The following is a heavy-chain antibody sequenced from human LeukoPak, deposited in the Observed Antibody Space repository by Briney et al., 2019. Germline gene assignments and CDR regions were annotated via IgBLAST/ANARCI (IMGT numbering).Heavy chain of an antibody. D-gene: IGHD3-9*01. J-gene: IGHJ4*02. Sequence: NPSETLSLTCAVYGGSFSGHYWSWIRQPPGKGLEWIGEINHSGSTNYNPSLKSRVTISVDTSKNQFSLKLSSVTAADTAVYYCARGQRSYDILTGYYMYYFDYWGQGTLVTVSS. CDR3: ARGQRSYDILTGYYMYYFDY. V-gene: IGHV4-34*01. CDR2: INHSGST. CDR1: GGSFSGHY.